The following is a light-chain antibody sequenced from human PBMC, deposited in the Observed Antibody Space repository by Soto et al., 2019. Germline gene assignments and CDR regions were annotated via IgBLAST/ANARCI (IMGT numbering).Light chain of an antibody. J-gene: IGLJ2*01. CDR1: SGHTSYI. CDR2: LDISGSY. V-gene: IGLV4-60*02. CDR3: EIWDSNILV. Sequence: QPVLTQSSYSSASLGSSVKLTCTLSSGHTSYIIECHQQQPGKAPRYLMKLDISGSYNKGSGVPDRLSGTSSGADSYLTISNHQFEDEADYYCEIWDSNILVCGGGIKRAVL.